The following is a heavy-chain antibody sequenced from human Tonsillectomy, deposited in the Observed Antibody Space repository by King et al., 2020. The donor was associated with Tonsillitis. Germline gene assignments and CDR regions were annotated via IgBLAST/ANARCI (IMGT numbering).Heavy chain of an antibody. CDR1: GDSITSSFYY. Sequence: QLQESGPGLVKPSETLSLTCTVSGDSITSSFYYWGGLRQPPGKGLEWIGSSYYGLNTYYSPSRKSRVTISADKSKNQCSLRLTSVTDADTAVYCCANQGSLVPAAYDPFDVWGRGTLVAVSA. CDR3: ANQGSLVPAAYDPFDV. V-gene: IGHV4-39*01. D-gene: IGHD2-2*01. CDR2: SYYGLNT. J-gene: IGHJ3*01.